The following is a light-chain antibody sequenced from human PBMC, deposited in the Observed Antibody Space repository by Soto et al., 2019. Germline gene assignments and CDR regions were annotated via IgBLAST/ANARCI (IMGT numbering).Light chain of an antibody. J-gene: IGKJ3*01. V-gene: IGKV3-20*01. CDR1: QSISSH. CDR3: QQYENSPPT. Sequence: EIVLTQSPGTLSLSLGERATLACRASQSISSHLAWYQQKPGQAPRLLMYGASTRAFGIPERFSGSESGTDFTLTINRLEPEDFALYYCQQYENSPPTFGPGTTVDIK. CDR2: GAS.